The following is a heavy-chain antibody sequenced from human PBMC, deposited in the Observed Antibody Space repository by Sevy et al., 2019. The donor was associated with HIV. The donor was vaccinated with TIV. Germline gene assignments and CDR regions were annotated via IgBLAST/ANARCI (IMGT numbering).Heavy chain of an antibody. D-gene: IGHD3-22*01. CDR1: GRSMTGYY. V-gene: IGHV4-59*12. CDR3: ARWRGTRITMIVVVVTGYFDY. J-gene: IGHJ4*02. Sequence: SETLSLTCTVSGRSMTGYYWTWIRQPPGKGLEWIGYIYYSGSTNYNPSLKSRVTISVDTSKNQFSLELSSVTAADTAVYYCARWRGTRITMIVVVVTGYFDYWGQGTLVTVSS. CDR2: IYYSGST.